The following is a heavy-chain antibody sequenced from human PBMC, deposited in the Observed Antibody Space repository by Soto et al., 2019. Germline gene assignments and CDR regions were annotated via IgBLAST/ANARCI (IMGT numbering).Heavy chain of an antibody. CDR2: IKSKTDGGTT. CDR1: GFTFSNAW. J-gene: IGHJ6*02. V-gene: IGHV3-15*07. CDR3: TTAVPYYDFWSGYWGVFYYYGMDV. D-gene: IGHD3-3*01. Sequence: EVQLVESGGGLVKPGGSLRLSCAASGFTFSNAWMNWVRQAPGKGLEWVGRIKSKTDGGTTDYAAPVKGRFTISRDDSKNTLYLQMNSLKTEDTAVYYCTTAVPYYDFWSGYWGVFYYYGMDVWGQGTTVTVSS.